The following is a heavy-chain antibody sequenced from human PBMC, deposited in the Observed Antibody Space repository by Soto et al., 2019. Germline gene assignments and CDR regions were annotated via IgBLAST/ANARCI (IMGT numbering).Heavy chain of an antibody. CDR3: ARELYYYDSSGGGYFDY. CDR1: GFTFSSYA. V-gene: IGHV3-30-3*01. Sequence: GSLRLSCAASGFTFSSYAMHWVRQAPGKGLEWVAVISYDGSNKYYADSVKGRFTISRDNSKNTLYLQMNSLRAEDTAVYYCARELYYYDSSGGGYFDYWGQGTLVTVSS. J-gene: IGHJ4*02. D-gene: IGHD3-22*01. CDR2: ISYDGSNK.